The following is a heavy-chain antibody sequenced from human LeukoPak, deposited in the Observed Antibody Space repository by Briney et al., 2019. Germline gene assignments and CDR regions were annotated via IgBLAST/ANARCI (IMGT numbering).Heavy chain of an antibody. Sequence: ASVKVSCKASGYTFTSYGISWVRQAPGQGLEWMGWISAYNGNTNYAQKLQGRVTMTTDTSTSTAYMELRSLRSDDTAVYYCARETDYGGNSGPYYYYYYGMDVWGQGTTVTVSS. CDR1: GYTFTSYG. CDR2: ISAYNGNT. V-gene: IGHV1-18*01. J-gene: IGHJ6*02. CDR3: ARETDYGGNSGPYYYYYYGMDV. D-gene: IGHD4-23*01.